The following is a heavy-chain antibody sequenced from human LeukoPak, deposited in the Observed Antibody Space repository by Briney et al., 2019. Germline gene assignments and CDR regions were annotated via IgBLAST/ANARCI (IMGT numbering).Heavy chain of an antibody. J-gene: IGHJ4*02. V-gene: IGHV3-23*01. D-gene: IGHD1-26*01. CDR3: AKAASGSYLYYFDY. Sequence: GGSLRLSCAASGLTFSSYAMNWVRQAPGKGLEWVSTISYSGGSTYYVDSVKGRFTISRDNSENTLYLQLNSLRAEDTAVYCCAKAASGSYLYYFDYWGQGTLVTVSS. CDR2: ISYSGGST. CDR1: GLTFSSYA.